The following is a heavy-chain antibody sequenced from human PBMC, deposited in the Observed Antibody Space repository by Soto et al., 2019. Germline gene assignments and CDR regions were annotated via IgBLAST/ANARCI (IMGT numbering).Heavy chain of an antibody. V-gene: IGHV3-7*05. J-gene: IGHJ6*02. CDR2: INQDGREK. CDR3: SRDGSTSWSSYAYHGMDV. D-gene: IGHD2-2*01. CDR1: GCTFRTYW. Sequence: EVQLVESGGGLVQPGGSLRLSCGASGCTFRTYWLSWVRQVPGKGLEWVANINQDGREKNYVDSVKGRFTISRDNAKNSLYLQMSSLRAEDTTLYYCSRDGSTSWSSYAYHGMDVWGQGTTVTVSS.